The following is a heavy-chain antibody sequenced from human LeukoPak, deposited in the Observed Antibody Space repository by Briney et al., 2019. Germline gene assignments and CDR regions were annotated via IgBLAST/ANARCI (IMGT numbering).Heavy chain of an antibody. Sequence: SETLSLTCTVSGYSISSGYYWGWIRQPPGKGLEWIGSIYHSGSTYYNPSLKSRVTISVDTSKNQFSLKLSSVTAADTAVYYCARWEDIVVVPAAFAAFDIWGQGTMVTVSS. D-gene: IGHD2-2*01. CDR2: IYHSGST. V-gene: IGHV4-38-2*02. CDR1: GYSISSGYY. CDR3: ARWEDIVVVPAAFAAFDI. J-gene: IGHJ3*02.